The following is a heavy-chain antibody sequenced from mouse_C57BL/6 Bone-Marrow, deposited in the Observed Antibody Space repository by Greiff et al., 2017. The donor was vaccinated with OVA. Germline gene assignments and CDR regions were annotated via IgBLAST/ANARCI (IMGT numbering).Heavy chain of an antibody. D-gene: IGHD2-4*01. CDR2: IWTGGGT. V-gene: IGHV2-9-1*01. CDR3: SSYYDYDLAWCAY. Sequence: VQLVESGPGLVAPSQSLSITCTVSGFSLTSYAISWVRQPPGKGLEWLGVIWTGGGTNYNSALKSRLSISKDNSKSQVFLKMNSLQTDDTARYYCSSYYDYDLAWCAYWGQGTLVTVSA. J-gene: IGHJ3*01. CDR1: GFSLTSYA.